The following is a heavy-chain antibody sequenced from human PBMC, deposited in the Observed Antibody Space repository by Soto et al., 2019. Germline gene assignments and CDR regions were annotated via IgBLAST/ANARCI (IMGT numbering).Heavy chain of an antibody. J-gene: IGHJ2*01. D-gene: IGHD3-9*01. CDR2: INDRGSI. CDR1: GGSFSGYY. CDR3: ARESHDMLTGPPWVWYFDL. Sequence: QVQLQQWGAGPLRPLETLSLTCGVSGGSFSGYYWAWIRQSPGKGLEWIGEINDRGSINYNQSLKSRLRISVDTSNNHYSLNLRSWAAADTAVYYCARESHDMLTGPPWVWYFDLWGRGTLVTVSS. V-gene: IGHV4-34*01.